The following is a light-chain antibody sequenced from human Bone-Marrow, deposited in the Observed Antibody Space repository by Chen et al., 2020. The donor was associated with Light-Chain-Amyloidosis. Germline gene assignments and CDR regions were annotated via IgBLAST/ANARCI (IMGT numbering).Light chain of an antibody. Sequence: DIQMTQSPSSLSASVGDRVTITCRASQSISSYLNWYQQKPGKAPKLLIYAASSLQSGVPSRFSGSGFGTDFTLTISSLQPEDFATYYCQQSYSTPLITFGQGTRLEIK. CDR3: QQSYSTPLIT. J-gene: IGKJ5*01. CDR2: AAS. V-gene: IGKV1-39*01. CDR1: QSISSY.